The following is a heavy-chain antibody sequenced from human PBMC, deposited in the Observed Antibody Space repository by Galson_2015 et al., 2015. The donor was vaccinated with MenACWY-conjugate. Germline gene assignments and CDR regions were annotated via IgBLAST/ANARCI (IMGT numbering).Heavy chain of an antibody. D-gene: IGHD6-19*01. V-gene: IGHV3-9*01. J-gene: IGHJ4*02. CDR1: GFTFDDKD. Sequence: SLRLSCAGSGFTFDDKDMHWVRQAPGKGLEWVSGISWDSGSIDYADSVKGRFTISRDNAKNSLYLQISSLRAEDTAVYYCAKSAEYSSGWYAIEYWGQGALVTVSS. CDR2: ISWDSGSI. CDR3: AKSAEYSSGWYAIEY.